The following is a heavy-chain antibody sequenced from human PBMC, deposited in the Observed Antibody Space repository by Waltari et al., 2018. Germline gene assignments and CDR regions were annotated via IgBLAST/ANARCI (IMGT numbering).Heavy chain of an antibody. Sequence: HVQLQESGPGLVRPSQTLSLTCPVSGGSISSYSSYWSWIRQPAGRELEWIGRIYSSGTTTYNPSLKSRVTISLDAAKNQFSLQLSSVTAADSAVYYCTRDLPRPTVAGTDDAYDVWGQGTLVTVSS. CDR3: TRDLPRPTVAGTDDAYDV. CDR2: IYSSGTT. D-gene: IGHD6-19*01. CDR1: GGSISSYSSY. J-gene: IGHJ3*01. V-gene: IGHV4-61*02.